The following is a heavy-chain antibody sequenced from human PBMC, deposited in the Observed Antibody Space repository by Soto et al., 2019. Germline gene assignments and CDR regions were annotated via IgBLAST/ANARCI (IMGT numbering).Heavy chain of an antibody. Sequence: QVQLVESGGGVVQPGRSLRLSCAASGFTFTTCGMHWVRQAPGKGLEWVARITHDGSNKYYAESEKGRFTISRDNSKNTLNLQMNSQRAEDTAVYYCANNCYDFWSGYYDYYDLDVWGKGTMVTVSS. CDR3: ANNCYDFWSGYYDYYDLDV. CDR1: GFTFTTCG. D-gene: IGHD3-3*01. V-gene: IGHV3-30*18. J-gene: IGHJ6*03. CDR2: ITHDGSNK.